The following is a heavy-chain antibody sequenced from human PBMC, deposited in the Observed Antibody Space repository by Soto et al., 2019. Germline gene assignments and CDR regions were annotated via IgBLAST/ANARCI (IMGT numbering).Heavy chain of an antibody. CDR3: ARQGGGRGSYFDY. Sequence: QLQLQESGPGLVKPSETLSLTCTVSGGSISSSSYYWGWIRQPPGKGLEWIGSIYYSGSTYYNPSLKSRVTISVDTSKNQSSLKLSSVTAADTAVYYCARQGGGRGSYFDYWGQGTLVTVSS. CDR2: IYYSGST. CDR1: GGSISSSSYY. V-gene: IGHV4-39*01. D-gene: IGHD3-16*01. J-gene: IGHJ4*02.